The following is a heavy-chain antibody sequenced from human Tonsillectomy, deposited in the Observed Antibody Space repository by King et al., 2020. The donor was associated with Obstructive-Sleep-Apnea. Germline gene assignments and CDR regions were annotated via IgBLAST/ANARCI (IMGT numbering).Heavy chain of an antibody. J-gene: IGHJ4*02. D-gene: IGHD2-15*01. Sequence: QLVQSGAEVKEPGASVKVSCKASGYTFTSYYMHWVRQAPGQGLEWMGMINPNGGSTRCAQNFQGRVTMTRDTSTGTVYMELSSLRAEDTAVYYCARGCLVAASFDYWGQGTLVTVSS. CDR3: ARGCLVAASFDY. CDR1: GYTFTSYY. V-gene: IGHV1-46*01. CDR2: INPNGGST.